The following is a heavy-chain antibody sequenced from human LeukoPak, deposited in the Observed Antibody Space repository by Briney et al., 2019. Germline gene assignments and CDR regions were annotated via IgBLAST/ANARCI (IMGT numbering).Heavy chain of an antibody. Sequence: GGSLRLSCAASGFTFSSYWMTWVRQAPGKGLEWVAHIKQDGSEEYYLDSVKGRFTISRDNAKNSLFLQMNSLRAEDTAVYFCAGNAPAGFDWGQGTLVTVSS. CDR1: GFTFSSYW. D-gene: IGHD6-13*01. CDR2: IKQDGSEE. J-gene: IGHJ4*02. V-gene: IGHV3-7*01. CDR3: AGNAPAGFD.